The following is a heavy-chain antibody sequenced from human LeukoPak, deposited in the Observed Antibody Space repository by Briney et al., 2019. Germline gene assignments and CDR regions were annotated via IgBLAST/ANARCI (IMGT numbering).Heavy chain of an antibody. CDR2: IFGSGNSI. V-gene: IGHV3-23*01. CDR3: AKHGDNVWGSFRFGLDS. J-gene: IGHJ4*02. Sequence: GGSLRLSCAASGFTFSSYAMSWVRQTPGEGLEWVSLIFGSGNSIHYADSVKGRFTVSRDNFKNTVFLQLNNLRPEDTAVYYCAKHGDNVWGSFRFGLDSWGQGTLVTVSS. D-gene: IGHD3-16*02. CDR1: GFTFSSYA.